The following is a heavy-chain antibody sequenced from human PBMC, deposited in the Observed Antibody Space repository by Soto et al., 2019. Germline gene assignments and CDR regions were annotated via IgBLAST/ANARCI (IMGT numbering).Heavy chain of an antibody. V-gene: IGHV1-69*04. Sequence: WASVKVSCKASGGTFSSYTISWVRQAPGQGLEWMGRIIPILGIANYAQKFQGRVTITADKSTSTAYMELSSLRSEDTAVYYCARDPENWNYYHAFDIWGQGTMVTVSS. CDR3: ARDPENWNYYHAFDI. J-gene: IGHJ3*02. D-gene: IGHD1-7*01. CDR1: GGTFSSYT. CDR2: IIPILGIA.